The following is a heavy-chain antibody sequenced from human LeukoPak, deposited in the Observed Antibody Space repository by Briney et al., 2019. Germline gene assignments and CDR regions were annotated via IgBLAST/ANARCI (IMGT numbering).Heavy chain of an antibody. CDR3: AKGGRRHYGDYVAF. V-gene: IGHV3-23*01. CDR1: GFTVNSYA. D-gene: IGHD4-17*01. J-gene: IGHJ4*02. Sequence: GGSLRLSCDASGFTVNSYAMNWVRQAPGKGLGWVSVISASGDNTYYADSVKGRFTISRDDSKNTVYLQMNSLRADDTAVYHCAKGGRRHYGDYVAFWGQGTLVTVSS. CDR2: ISASGDNT.